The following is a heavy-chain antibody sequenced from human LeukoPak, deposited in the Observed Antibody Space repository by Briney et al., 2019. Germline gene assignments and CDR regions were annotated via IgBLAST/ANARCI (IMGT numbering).Heavy chain of an antibody. CDR3: TRGDVLLWFGDLPEYYFDY. V-gene: IGHV4-39*07. CDR2: ITHSGST. J-gene: IGHJ4*02. Sequence: SETLSLTCTVSGGSISSSSYYWGWIRQPPGKGLEWIGEITHSGSTNYNPSLKSRVTISVDTPKNQFSLKLSSVTAADTAVYYCTRGDVLLWFGDLPEYYFDYWGQGTLVTVSS. D-gene: IGHD3-10*01. CDR1: GGSISSSSYY.